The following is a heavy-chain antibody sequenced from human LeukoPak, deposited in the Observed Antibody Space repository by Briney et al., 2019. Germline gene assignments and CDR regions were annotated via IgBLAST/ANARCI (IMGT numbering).Heavy chain of an antibody. CDR2: ISSSGSTI. V-gene: IGHV3-48*03. Sequence: PGGSLRLSCAASGFTFSSYEMNWVRQAPGKGLEWVSYISSSGSTIYYADSVKGRFTISRDNAKSSLYLQMNSLRAEDTAVYYCARGSSSTNGFYGMDVWGQGTTVTVSS. CDR1: GFTFSSYE. CDR3: ARGSSSTNGFYGMDV. D-gene: IGHD2-2*01. J-gene: IGHJ6*02.